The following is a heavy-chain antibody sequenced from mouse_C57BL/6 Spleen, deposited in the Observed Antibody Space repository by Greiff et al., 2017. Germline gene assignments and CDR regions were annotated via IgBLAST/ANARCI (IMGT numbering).Heavy chain of an antibody. CDR2: INPNNGGT. D-gene: IGHD1-1*01. J-gene: IGHJ1*03. CDR3: ARRGYGGSNWYCDV. Sequence: VQLKESGPELVKPGASVKIPCKASGYTFTDYNMDWVKQSHGKSLEWIGDINPNNGGTIYNQKFKGKATLTVDKSSSTAYMELRSLTSEDTAVYYCARRGYGGSNWYCDVWGTGTTVTVSS. CDR1: GYTFTDYN. V-gene: IGHV1-18*01.